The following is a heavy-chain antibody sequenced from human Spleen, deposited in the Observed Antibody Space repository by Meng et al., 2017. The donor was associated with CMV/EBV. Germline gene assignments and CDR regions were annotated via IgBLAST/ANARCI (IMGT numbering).Heavy chain of an antibody. CDR3: AKGPGLFRGGEYYFDY. D-gene: IGHD3-10*01. V-gene: IGHV3-23*01. J-gene: IGHJ4*02. CDR1: GFTFCSYA. CDR2: FSASGGSA. Sequence: VGSLRLSCAESGFTFCSYAMRWVRQAPGQGLEWVSGFSASGGSAYYADSVKGRFTISRDNSRNTLYLQMNSLRAEDTAVYYCAKGPGLFRGGEYYFDYWGQGTLVTVSS.